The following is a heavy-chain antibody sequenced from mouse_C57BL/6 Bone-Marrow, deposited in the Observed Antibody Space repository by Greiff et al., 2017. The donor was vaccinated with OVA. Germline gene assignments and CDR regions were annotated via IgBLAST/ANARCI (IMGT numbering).Heavy chain of an antibody. CDR2: IDPSDSYT. D-gene: IGHD1-1*01. CDR3: ARECGSSFFDY. Sequence: QVQLQQSGAELVKPGASVKLSCKASGYTFTSYWMQWVKQRPGQGLEWIGEIDPSDSYTNYNQKFKGKATLTVDTSSSTAYMQLSSLTSEDSAVYYCARECGSSFFDYWGQGTTLTVSS. V-gene: IGHV1-50*01. CDR1: GYTFTSYW. J-gene: IGHJ2*01.